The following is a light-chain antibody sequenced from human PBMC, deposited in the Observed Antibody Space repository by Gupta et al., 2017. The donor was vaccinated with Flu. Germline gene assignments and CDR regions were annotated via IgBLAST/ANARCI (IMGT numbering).Light chain of an antibody. V-gene: IGLV1-47*01. CDR1: SPSIGSNY. CDR2: RNN. J-gene: IGLJ2*01. CDR3: DAWDYSRSAHVV. Sequence: SVLTHPPSASASPGQRVTISCSRSSPSIGSNYVYWYQHHPRTAPKLLIYRNNQRHSGVPGRVSGSESGTSTSVAISGLRSEDEADYYSDAWDYSRSAHVVFGGGTKLTVL.